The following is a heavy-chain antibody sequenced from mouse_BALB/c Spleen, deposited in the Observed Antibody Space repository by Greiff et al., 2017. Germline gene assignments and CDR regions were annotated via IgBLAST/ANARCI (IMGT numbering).Heavy chain of an antibody. V-gene: IGHV5-6-5*01. D-gene: IGHD2-2*01. J-gene: IGHJ3*01. Sequence: DVQLVESGGGLVKPGGSLKLSCAASGFTFSSYAMSWVRQTPEKRLEWVASISSGGSTYYPDSVKGRFTISRDNARNILYLQMSSLRSEDTAMYYCARGDGYAWFAYWGQGTLVTVSA. CDR3: ARGDGYAWFAY. CDR1: GFTFSSYA. CDR2: ISSGGST.